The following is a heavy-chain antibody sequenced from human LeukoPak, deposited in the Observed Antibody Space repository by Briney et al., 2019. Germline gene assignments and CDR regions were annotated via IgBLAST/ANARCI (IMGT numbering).Heavy chain of an antibody. CDR2: ISSSSSYI. V-gene: IGHV3-21*01. D-gene: IGHD6-6*01. Sequence: GGSLRLSCAASGFTFSSYSMDWARQAPGKGLEWVSSISSSSSYIYYADSVKGRFTISRDDAKNSLYLQMNSLRAEDTAVYYCARGARGGAFDIWGQGTMVTVSS. CDR3: ARGARGGAFDI. CDR1: GFTFSSYS. J-gene: IGHJ3*02.